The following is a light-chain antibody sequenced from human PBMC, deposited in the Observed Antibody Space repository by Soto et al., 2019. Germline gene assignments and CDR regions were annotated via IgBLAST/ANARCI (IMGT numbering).Light chain of an antibody. CDR2: GAS. CDR3: QQYEDTLT. J-gene: IGKJ4*01. Sequence: EIVLTQSPGTVSLSPGERATLSCRASRRVSSSYLTWYQPKRGQAPRLLIYGASVRAPGIPDRFSGSGSGTDFTLTISRLEPEDFALYYCQQYEDTLTFGGGTKVEIK. CDR1: RRVSSSY. V-gene: IGKV3-20*01.